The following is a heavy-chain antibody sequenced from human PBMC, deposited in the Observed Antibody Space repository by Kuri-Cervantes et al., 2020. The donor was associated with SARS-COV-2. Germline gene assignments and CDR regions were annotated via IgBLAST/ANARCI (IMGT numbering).Heavy chain of an antibody. Sequence: ESLKISCTVSGGSVSSSYWSWIRQPPGKGLEWIGYISSSGGTNSNPSLKSRVTISVDTSKNQFSLKLSSVTAADTAVYYCARRGSGWGYDYYYGMDVWGQGTTVTVSS. D-gene: IGHD6-19*01. CDR1: GGSVSSSY. CDR3: ARRGSGWGYDYYYGMDV. V-gene: IGHV4-59*08. J-gene: IGHJ6*02. CDR2: ISSSGGT.